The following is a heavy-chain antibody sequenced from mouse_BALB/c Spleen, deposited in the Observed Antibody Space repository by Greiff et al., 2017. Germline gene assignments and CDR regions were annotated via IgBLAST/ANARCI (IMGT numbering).Heavy chain of an antibody. Sequence: VKLQESGPGLVAPSQSLSITCTVSGFSLTSYDISWIRQPPGKGLEWLGVIWTGGGTNYNSAFMSRLSISKDNSKSQVFLKMNSLQTDDTAIYYCVRDYDFDGDAYWGQGTLVTVSA. CDR2: IWTGGGT. D-gene: IGHD2-4*01. CDR3: VRDYDFDGDAY. CDR1: GFSLTSYD. J-gene: IGHJ3*01. V-gene: IGHV2-9-2*01.